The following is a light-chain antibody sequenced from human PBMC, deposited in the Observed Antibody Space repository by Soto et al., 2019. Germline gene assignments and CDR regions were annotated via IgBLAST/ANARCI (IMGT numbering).Light chain of an antibody. V-gene: IGLV2-18*02. Sequence: QSVLTQPPSVSGSPGQSVTISCTGTSSYVGNYNRVSWYQQPPGTAPKLMIYEVNNRPSGVPDRFSGSKSGNTASLTISGLQAEDEADYYCNSYTTSSTYVFGTGTKVTVL. J-gene: IGLJ1*01. CDR1: SSYVGNYNR. CDR2: EVN. CDR3: NSYTTSSTYV.